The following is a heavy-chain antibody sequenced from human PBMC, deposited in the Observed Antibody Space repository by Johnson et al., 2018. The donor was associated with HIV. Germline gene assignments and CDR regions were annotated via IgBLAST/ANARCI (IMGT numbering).Heavy chain of an antibody. CDR1: GFTFHDYT. D-gene: IGHD5-24*01. Sequence: VQLVESGGVVVQPGGSLRLSCAASGFTFHDYTLHWVRQAPGKGLEWVSLISWAGDSTYYANSVKGLFTISRDNSENSLYLQMNSLRTEDTALYYCAKAGARWLQFDAFDIWGQGTMVTVSS. V-gene: IGHV3-43*01. CDR3: AKAGARWLQFDAFDI. CDR2: ISWAGDST. J-gene: IGHJ3*02.